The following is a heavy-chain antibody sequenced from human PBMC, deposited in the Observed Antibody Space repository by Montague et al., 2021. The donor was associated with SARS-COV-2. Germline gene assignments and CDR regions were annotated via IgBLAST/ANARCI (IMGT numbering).Heavy chain of an antibody. V-gene: IGHV4-59*01. CDR1: GGSISPYY. J-gene: IGHJ5*01. D-gene: IGHD3-10*01. Sequence: SETLSLTCTVSGGSISPYYWTWIRQPPGKGLEWIGYIYYTGNTKYKPPLKSRVTISVDTSKNQFSLNLKSVTAADTAVYYCASDRGRYFDSGSYNWLDSWGQGTLVTVSS. CDR3: ASDRGRYFDSGSYNWLDS. CDR2: IYYTGNT.